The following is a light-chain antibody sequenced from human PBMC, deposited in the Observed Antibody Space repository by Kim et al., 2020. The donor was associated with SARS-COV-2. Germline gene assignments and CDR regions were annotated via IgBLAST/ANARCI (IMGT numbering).Light chain of an antibody. V-gene: IGLV3-19*01. CDR2: GKN. CDR1: SLRNYY. CDR3: NSRDSSGHHWV. J-gene: IGLJ3*02. Sequence: SSELTQDPAVSVALGQTVRITCQGDSLRNYYANWYQQKPGQAPVLVSYGKNNRPSGIPDRFSGSSSGNTASLTITGAQAEDEADYYCNSRDSSGHHWVFGGGTQLTVL.